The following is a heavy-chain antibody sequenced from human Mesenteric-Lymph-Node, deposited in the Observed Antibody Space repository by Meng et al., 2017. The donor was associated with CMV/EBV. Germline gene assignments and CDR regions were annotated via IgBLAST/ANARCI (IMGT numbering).Heavy chain of an antibody. J-gene: IGHJ4*02. Sequence: GESLKISCAASGFTFSNAWMSWVRQAPGKGLEWVGRIKSKTDGGTTDYAAPVKGRFTISRDDSKNTLYLQMNSLKTEDTAVYYCTTDQYYDFWSGYRADYWGQGTLVTVAS. V-gene: IGHV3-15*01. D-gene: IGHD3-3*01. CDR2: IKSKTDGGTT. CDR3: TTDQYYDFWSGYRADY. CDR1: GFTFSNAW.